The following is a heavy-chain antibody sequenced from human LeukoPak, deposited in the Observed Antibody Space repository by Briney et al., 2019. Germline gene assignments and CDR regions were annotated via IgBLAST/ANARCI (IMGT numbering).Heavy chain of an antibody. Sequence: SETLSLTCAVYGGSFSGYYWSWIRQPPGKGLEWIGEIHHSGSTNYNPSLKSRVTISVDTSKNQFSLKLSSVTAADTAVYYCARPYSSSSAWAKDVWGKGTTVTVSS. V-gene: IGHV4-34*01. CDR1: GGSFSGYY. CDR3: ARPYSSSSAWAKDV. J-gene: IGHJ6*04. D-gene: IGHD6-6*01. CDR2: IHHSGST.